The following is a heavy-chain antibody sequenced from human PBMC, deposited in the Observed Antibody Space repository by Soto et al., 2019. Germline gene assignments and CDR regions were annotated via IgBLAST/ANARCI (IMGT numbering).Heavy chain of an antibody. Sequence: EVQMVESGGGLVQPGGSLRLSCAASGFTFSSYEMNWVRQAPGKGLEWVSYISSSGSTIYYADSVKGRFTISRDNAKNSLYLQMNSLRAEDTAVYYCASPRGDYYYGMDVWGQGTTVTVSS. J-gene: IGHJ6*02. CDR2: ISSSGSTI. CDR3: ASPRGDYYYGMDV. CDR1: GFTFSSYE. V-gene: IGHV3-48*03. D-gene: IGHD3-16*01.